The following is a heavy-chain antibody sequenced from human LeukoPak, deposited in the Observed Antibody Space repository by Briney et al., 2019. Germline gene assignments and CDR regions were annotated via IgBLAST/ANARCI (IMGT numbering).Heavy chain of an antibody. CDR2: ISYDGSNT. J-gene: IGHJ4*02. D-gene: IGHD3-10*01. V-gene: IGHV3-30*18. CDR3: ANENYYGSGSYADH. Sequence: PGGSLRLFCAASGFTFNNYGMHWVRQAPGKGLEWVAIISYDGSNTYYADSVKGRFTISRDNSKNTLYLQMNSLRAEDTAVYYCANENYYGSGSYADHWGQGTLVTVSS. CDR1: GFTFNNYG.